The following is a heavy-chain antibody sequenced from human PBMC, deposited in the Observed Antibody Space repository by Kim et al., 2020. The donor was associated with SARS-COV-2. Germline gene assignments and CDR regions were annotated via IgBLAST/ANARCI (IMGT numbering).Heavy chain of an antibody. J-gene: IGHJ3*02. V-gene: IGHV5-51*01. CDR3: ARNTTLEEDDAFDI. D-gene: IGHD1-1*01. Sequence: YSPSFQGQVTFSADKSIDTAYLQWRSLKASDTAMYFCARNTTLEEDDAFDIWGQGTMVTVSS.